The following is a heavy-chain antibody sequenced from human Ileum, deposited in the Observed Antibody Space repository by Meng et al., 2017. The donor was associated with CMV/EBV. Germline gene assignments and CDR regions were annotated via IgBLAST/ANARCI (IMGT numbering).Heavy chain of an antibody. Sequence: YTCTGHYIYWLRQAHGQSPEVMGWINPNNGGTNDIQKFRGRVTMTRDTSTSTAYMELNRLTSDDTAVYYCARDQLDFWTGYFPYYFDFWGQGTLVTVSS. CDR3: ARDQLDFWTGYFPYYFDF. D-gene: IGHD3/OR15-3a*01. J-gene: IGHJ4*02. CDR1: YTCTGHY. CDR2: INPNNGGT. V-gene: IGHV1-2*02.